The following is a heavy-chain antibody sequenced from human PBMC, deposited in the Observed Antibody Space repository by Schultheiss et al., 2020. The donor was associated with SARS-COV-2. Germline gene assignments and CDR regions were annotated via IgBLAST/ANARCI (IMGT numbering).Heavy chain of an antibody. V-gene: IGHV4-4*02. CDR2: VHHSGST. J-gene: IGHJ6*02. CDR1: GFTFSSYA. CDR3: ARDPVRRDYYYGMDV. Sequence: GSLRLSCAASGFTFSSYAMHWVRQAPGKGLEWIGEVHHSGSTNYNPSLESRVTISRDKPKNQFSLNLSSVTAADTAVYYCARDPVRRDYYYGMDVWGQGTTVTVSS.